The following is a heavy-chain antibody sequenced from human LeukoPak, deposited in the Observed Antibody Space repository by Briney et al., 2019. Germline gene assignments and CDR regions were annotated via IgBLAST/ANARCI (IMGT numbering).Heavy chain of an antibody. J-gene: IGHJ4*02. D-gene: IGHD2-21*01. CDR1: GFTFSSYS. CDR2: ISSSGSYI. CDR3: ARARSDPRAIEY. Sequence: PGGSLRLSCTASGFTFSSYSMNWVRQAPGKGLEWVSSISSSGSYIYYADSVKGRFTISRDSAKNSLYLQMNSLRAEDTAVYYCARARSDPRAIEYWGQGTLVTVSS. V-gene: IGHV3-21*01.